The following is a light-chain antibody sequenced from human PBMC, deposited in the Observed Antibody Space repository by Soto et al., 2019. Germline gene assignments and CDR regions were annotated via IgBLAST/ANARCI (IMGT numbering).Light chain of an antibody. CDR2: DAS. CDR1: QGISSA. Sequence: AIPLTQSPSSLSASVGDRVTITCRASQGISSALAWYQQKPGKAPKLLIYDASSFESGVPSKFSGSGSGTDFTLTISSLQPEDFATYYCQQFNSYPFTFCPGTKVDIK. J-gene: IGKJ3*01. CDR3: QQFNSYPFT. V-gene: IGKV1-13*02.